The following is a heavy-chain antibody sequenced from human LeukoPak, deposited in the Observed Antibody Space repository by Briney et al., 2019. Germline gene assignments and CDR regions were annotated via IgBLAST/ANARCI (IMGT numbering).Heavy chain of an antibody. Sequence: GGSLRLSCAASGFTFSSYSMNWVRQAPGKGLEWVSYISSSSSTIYYADSVKGRFAISRDNAKNSLYLQMNSLRAEDTAVYYCARIWFGEFPHFDYWGQGTLVTVSS. CDR3: ARIWFGEFPHFDY. D-gene: IGHD3-10*01. J-gene: IGHJ4*02. V-gene: IGHV3-48*04. CDR2: ISSSSSTI. CDR1: GFTFSSYS.